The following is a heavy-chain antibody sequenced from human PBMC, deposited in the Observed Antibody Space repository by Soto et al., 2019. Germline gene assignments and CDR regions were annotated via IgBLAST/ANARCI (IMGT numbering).Heavy chain of an antibody. J-gene: IGHJ4*02. CDR1: GFTFSTYA. CDR3: ARDYSGDYYFDY. CDR2: IDNSGGIT. V-gene: IGHV3-23*01. D-gene: IGHD4-17*01. Sequence: PGGSLRLSCAASGFTFSTYAMSWVRQAPGKGLEWVSTIDNSGGITYYADSVKGRFTISRDNSKNTLYLQMNSLRAEDTAVYYCARDYSGDYYFDYWGQGTLVTVSS.